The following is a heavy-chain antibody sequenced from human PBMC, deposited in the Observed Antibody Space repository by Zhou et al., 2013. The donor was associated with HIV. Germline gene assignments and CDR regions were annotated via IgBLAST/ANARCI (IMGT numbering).Heavy chain of an antibody. J-gene: IGHJ5*02. CDR3: ARTLSAATGWFDP. CDR1: GDSISNYY. D-gene: IGHD2-15*01. CDR2: IYPSVST. V-gene: IGHV4-4*09. Sequence: QVQLQESGPGLVKPSETLSLTCTVSGDSISNYYWSWIRQPPGKGLEWIAYIYPSVSTNYNPSLKSRVTMSVDTSKNQFSLKLSSVTAADTAVYYCARTLSAATGWFDPWGQGTLVTVSS.